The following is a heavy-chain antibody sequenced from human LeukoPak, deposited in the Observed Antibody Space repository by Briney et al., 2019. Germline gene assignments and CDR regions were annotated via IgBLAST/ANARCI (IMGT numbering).Heavy chain of an antibody. D-gene: IGHD3/OR15-3a*01. CDR3: ARDSYDFLTGRHSGSGGDY. J-gene: IGHJ4*02. CDR2: ISGYNGNT. Sequence: GASVKVSCKASGYTFSSYGINWVRQAPGRGLEWMGWISGYNGNTHYAQQFQGRVTMTTDTSTSTVYTELRTLRSDDTAVYYCARDSYDFLTGRHSGSGGDYWGQGTLVTVSS. V-gene: IGHV1-18*01. CDR1: GYTFSSYG.